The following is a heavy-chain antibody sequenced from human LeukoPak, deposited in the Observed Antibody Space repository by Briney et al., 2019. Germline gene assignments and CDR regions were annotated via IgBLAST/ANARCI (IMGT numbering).Heavy chain of an antibody. CDR2: IYYSGST. CDR1: GDSISTSSYY. J-gene: IGHJ4*02. V-gene: IGHV4-39*07. D-gene: IGHD1-26*01. Sequence: SETLSLTCSVSGDSISTSSYYWGWIRQPPGKGLEWIGTIYYSGSTYYNPSLTSRVTISVDTSKNQFSLKLSSVTAADTAVYYCARGYSGSYYYFDYWGQGNLVTVSS. CDR3: ARGYSGSYYYFDY.